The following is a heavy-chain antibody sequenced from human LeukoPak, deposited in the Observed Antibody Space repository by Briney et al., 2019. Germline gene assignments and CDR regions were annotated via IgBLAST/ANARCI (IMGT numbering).Heavy chain of an antibody. V-gene: IGHV4-30-4*01. CDR3: ARDEKFGEDYYYYGMDV. J-gene: IGHJ6*02. CDR1: GGSISSSAYY. D-gene: IGHD3-10*01. Sequence: NPSETLSLTCTVSGGSISSSAYYWSWIRQPPGKGLEWIGYIYYSGSTYYNPSLKSRVTISVDTSKNQFSLKLSSVTAADTAVYYCARDEKFGEDYYYYGMDVWGQGTTVTVSS. CDR2: IYYSGST.